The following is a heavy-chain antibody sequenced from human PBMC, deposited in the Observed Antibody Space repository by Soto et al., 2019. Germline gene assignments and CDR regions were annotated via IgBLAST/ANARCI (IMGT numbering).Heavy chain of an antibody. J-gene: IGHJ6*02. Sequence: QVQLPQWGAGLLKPSETLSLTCAVYGGSFTGYYWSWLRQPPGKGQEWIGEINHSGSTKYNPSLENRVPISVDTSKNQFSLRLNSVSAADTAVYYCARPGGMDLWSQGATVTVSS. V-gene: IGHV4-34*01. CDR2: INHSGST. CDR3: ARPGGMDL. CDR1: GGSFTGYY.